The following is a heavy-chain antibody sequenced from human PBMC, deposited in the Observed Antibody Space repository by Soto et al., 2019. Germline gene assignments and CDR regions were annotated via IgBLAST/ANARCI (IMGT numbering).Heavy chain of an antibody. CDR2: INTDGSST. D-gene: IGHD3-9*01. CDR1: GFSFSSYW. Sequence: EVQLVESGGGLVQPGGSLRLSCADSGFSFSSYWMHWVRQGPGKGLVWVSRINTDGSSTNYADSVKGRFTISRDNAKNTVYLQMNSLRAEDTAVYYCARSPGGYYIDWGQGTFVTVSS. J-gene: IGHJ3*01. CDR3: ARSPGGYYID. V-gene: IGHV3-74*01.